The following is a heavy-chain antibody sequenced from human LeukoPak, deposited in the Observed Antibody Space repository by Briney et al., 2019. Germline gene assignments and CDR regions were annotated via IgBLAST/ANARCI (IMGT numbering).Heavy chain of an antibody. V-gene: IGHV6-1*01. J-gene: IGHJ4*02. Sequence: SQTLSFTCAISGDSVSSKSAAWNWIRQSPSRGLEWVGRTYYRSKWSNDYAASVKSRITVNPDTSKNQFSLQLSSVTPEDTAVYYCARSRAATFDCWGQGTLVTVSS. CDR1: GDSVSSKSAA. D-gene: IGHD2-15*01. CDR3: ARSRAATFDC. CDR2: TYYRSKWSN.